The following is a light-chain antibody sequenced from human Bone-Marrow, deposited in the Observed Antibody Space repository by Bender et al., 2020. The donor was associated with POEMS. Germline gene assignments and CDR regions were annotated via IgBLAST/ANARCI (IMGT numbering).Light chain of an antibody. V-gene: IGLV3-25*03. J-gene: IGLJ1*01. CDR1: ALPKQY. CDR2: KDS. CDR3: QSADSSGTYV. Sequence: SYELTQPPSVSVSPGQTARITCSGDALPKQYAYWYQQKPGQAPVLVIYKDSERPSGIPERFSGSSSGRTVTLTISGVQAEDEADYYCQSADSSGTYVFGIGTEVTVL.